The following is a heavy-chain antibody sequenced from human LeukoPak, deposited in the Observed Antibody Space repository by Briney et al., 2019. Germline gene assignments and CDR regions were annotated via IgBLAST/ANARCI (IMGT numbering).Heavy chain of an antibody. CDR3: ARGLYDGGSWFHFDS. V-gene: IGHV4-39*02. J-gene: IGHJ4*02. D-gene: IGHD6-13*01. CDR1: GDSISSTTYY. Sequence: PSETLSLTCTVSGDSISSTTYYWAWIRPPPGKGLEWIGNIYFTGTTFYNPSLKSRVIMSIGTSKNHFSLDLNSVTAADMAVYYCARGLYDGGSWFHFDSWGQGTLVTVSS. CDR2: IYFTGTT.